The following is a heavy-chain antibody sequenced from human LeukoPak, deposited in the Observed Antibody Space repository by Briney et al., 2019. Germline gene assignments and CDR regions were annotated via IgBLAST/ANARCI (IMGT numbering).Heavy chain of an antibody. Sequence: GGSLRLSCAASGFIFSSYWMHWVRQAPGKGLVWVSRINSDGSSTSYADSVKGRFTISRDNSKNTLFLQMNSLRAEDTAVYYCAKAVLVAGLFDYWGQGTLVTVSS. V-gene: IGHV3-74*01. CDR1: GFIFSSYW. J-gene: IGHJ4*02. D-gene: IGHD6-19*01. CDR3: AKAVLVAGLFDY. CDR2: INSDGSST.